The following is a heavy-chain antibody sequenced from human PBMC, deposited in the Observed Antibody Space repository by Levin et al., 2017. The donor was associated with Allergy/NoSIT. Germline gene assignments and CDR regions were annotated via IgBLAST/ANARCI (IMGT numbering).Heavy chain of an antibody. V-gene: IGHV1-69*06. Sequence: KISCKASGGTFSSYAISWVRQAPGQGLEWMGGIIPIFGTANYAQKFQGRVTITADKSTSTAYMELSSLRSEDTAVYYCAILEGATTIHAFDIWGQGTMVTVSS. D-gene: IGHD1-26*01. CDR3: AILEGATTIHAFDI. CDR2: IIPIFGTA. J-gene: IGHJ3*02. CDR1: GGTFSSYA.